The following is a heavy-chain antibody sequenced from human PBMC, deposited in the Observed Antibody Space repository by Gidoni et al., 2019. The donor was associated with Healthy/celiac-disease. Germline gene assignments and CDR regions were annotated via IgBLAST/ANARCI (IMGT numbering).Heavy chain of an antibody. CDR3: ASVDFDYYYYYGMDV. V-gene: IGHV3-7*01. CDR2: IKQDGSEK. CDR1: GFTFSSYW. J-gene: IGHJ6*02. Sequence: EVQLVESGGGLVQPGGSLRLPCAASGFTFSSYWMSWVRQAPGKGLEWVANIKQDGSEKYYVDSVKGRFTISRDNAKNSLYLQMNSLRAEDTAVYYCASVDFDYYYYYGMDVWGQGTTVTVSS.